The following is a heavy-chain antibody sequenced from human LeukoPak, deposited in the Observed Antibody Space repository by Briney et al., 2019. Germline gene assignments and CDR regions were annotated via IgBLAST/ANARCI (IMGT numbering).Heavy chain of an antibody. J-gene: IGHJ4*02. V-gene: IGHV3-66*01. D-gene: IGHD6-13*01. CDR1: GFTFSNNY. CDR2: IDSAGST. Sequence: PGGSLRLSCATSGFTFSNNYMSWVRQAPGKGLECVSVIDSAGSTYYAASVEGRFTISRDISKNALFLLMNSLTAEDTAVYYCARVGYTSSWGERFYFDYWGLGTVVTVSS. CDR3: ARVGYTSSWGERFYFDY.